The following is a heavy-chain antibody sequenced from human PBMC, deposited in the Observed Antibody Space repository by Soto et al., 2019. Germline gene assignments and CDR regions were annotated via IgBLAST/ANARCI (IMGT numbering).Heavy chain of an antibody. J-gene: IGHJ4*02. Sequence: SVKVSCKASGFTFTSSAVQWVRQARGQRLEWIGWIVVGSGNTNYAQKFQERVTITRDMSTSTAYMELSSLRSEDTAVYYCARVPSDYDSSGYYYEQYYFDYWGQGTLVTVSS. D-gene: IGHD3-22*01. CDR3: ARVPSDYDSSGYYYEQYYFDY. V-gene: IGHV1-58*01. CDR1: GFTFTSSA. CDR2: IVVGSGNT.